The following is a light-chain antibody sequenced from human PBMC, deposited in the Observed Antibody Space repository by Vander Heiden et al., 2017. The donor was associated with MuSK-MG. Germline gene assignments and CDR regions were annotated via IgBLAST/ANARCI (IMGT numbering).Light chain of an antibody. CDR2: TAS. J-gene: IGKJ1*01. CDR1: QSVSSN. Sequence: PATLSVSPGERATLSCRASQSVSSNLAWYQQKPVQAPRLLIYTASTRATGIPARFSGSGSGTEFTLTISSLQSEDGAVYYCLQDNNWPRTFGQGTKVEIK. V-gene: IGKV3-15*01. CDR3: LQDNNWPRT.